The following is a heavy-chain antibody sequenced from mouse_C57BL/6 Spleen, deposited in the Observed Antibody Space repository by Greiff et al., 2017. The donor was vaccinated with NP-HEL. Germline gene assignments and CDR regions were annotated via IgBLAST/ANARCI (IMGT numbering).Heavy chain of an antibody. CDR1: GYSFTGYY. V-gene: IGHV1-42*01. J-gene: IGHJ3*01. CDR2: INPSTGGT. CDR3: ASPSYYYGFAY. Sequence: EVQLQQSGPELVKPGASVKISCKASGYSFTGYYMNWVKQSPEKSLEWIGEINPSTGGTTYNQKFKAKATLTVDKSSSTAYMQLKSLTSEDSAVYYCASPSYYYGFAYWGQGTLVTVSA. D-gene: IGHD1-1*01.